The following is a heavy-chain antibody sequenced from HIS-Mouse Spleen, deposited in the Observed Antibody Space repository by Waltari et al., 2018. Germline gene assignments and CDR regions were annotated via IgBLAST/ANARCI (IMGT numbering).Heavy chain of an antibody. J-gene: IGHJ4*02. CDR1: GFTFSNAW. V-gene: IGHV3-15*01. Sequence: EVQLVESGGGLVKPGGSLRLSCAASGFTFSNAWMSWVRQAPGKGVEWVGRIKSTTDGGKTDFAAPVKGRFTISRDDSKNTLYLQMNSLKTEDTAVYYCTTGGDLDFDYWGQGTLVTVSS. D-gene: IGHD3-10*01. CDR3: TTGGDLDFDY. CDR2: IKSTTDGGKT.